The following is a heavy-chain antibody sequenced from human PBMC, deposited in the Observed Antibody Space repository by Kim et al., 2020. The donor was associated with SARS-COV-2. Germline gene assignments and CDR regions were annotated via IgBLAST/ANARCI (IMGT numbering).Heavy chain of an antibody. Sequence: TNYNPSLKSRVTISVDTSKHQFSLKLSSVTAADTAVYYCVGGSSMYYFDYWGQGTLVTVSS. V-gene: IGHV4-34*01. J-gene: IGHJ4*02. CDR2: T. D-gene: IGHD2-15*01. CDR3: VGGSSMYYFDY.